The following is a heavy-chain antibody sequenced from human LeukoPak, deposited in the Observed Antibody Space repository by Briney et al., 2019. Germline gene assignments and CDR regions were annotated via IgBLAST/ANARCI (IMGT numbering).Heavy chain of an antibody. Sequence: GGSLRLSCAVSGFTFNTYTMNWVRQAPGKGLEWVASIVRSTSSTSYADSVKGRFTISTDDAKNSLYVQMNSLGAEDTAVYYCAREHMTMVRGAPRNYYGMDVWGQGTTVTVSS. CDR2: IVRSTSST. V-gene: IGHV3-21*01. J-gene: IGHJ6*02. D-gene: IGHD3-10*01. CDR1: GFTFNTYT. CDR3: AREHMTMVRGAPRNYYGMDV.